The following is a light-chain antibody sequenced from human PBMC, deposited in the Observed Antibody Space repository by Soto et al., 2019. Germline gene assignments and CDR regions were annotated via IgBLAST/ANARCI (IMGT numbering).Light chain of an antibody. CDR2: EVS. CDR3: QQHINWPLT. J-gene: IGKJ4*01. V-gene: IGKV3-11*01. CDR1: QTVSSS. Sequence: EIVLTQSPATLSLSPGEIATLSCRDSQTVSSSLAWYQQKPGQAPRLLIYEVSNRATGIPARFSGSGSGADFTLTISSLEPGDFALYYCQQHINWPLTFGGGTKVDIK.